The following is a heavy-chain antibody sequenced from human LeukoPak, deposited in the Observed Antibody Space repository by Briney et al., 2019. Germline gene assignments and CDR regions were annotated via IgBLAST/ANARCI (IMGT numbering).Heavy chain of an antibody. D-gene: IGHD5-24*01. CDR2: IRYDGSNK. CDR3: AKVNKRSRDGYKNTIDAFDI. V-gene: IGHV3-30*02. Sequence: PGGSLRLSCAASGFTFSSYGMYWVRQAPGKGLEWVAFIRYDGSNKYYADSVKGRFTVSRDNSKNTLYLQMKSLRAEDTALYYCAKVNKRSRDGYKNTIDAFDIWGQGTMVTVSS. CDR1: GFTFSSYG. J-gene: IGHJ3*02.